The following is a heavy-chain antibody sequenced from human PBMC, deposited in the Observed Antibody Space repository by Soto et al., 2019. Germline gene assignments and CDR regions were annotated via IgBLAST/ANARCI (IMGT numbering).Heavy chain of an antibody. CDR1: GYTFTTYA. CDR2: INPGNGDT. V-gene: IGHV1-3*05. Sequence: QVELVQSGAEEKKPGASVKVSCKASGYTFTTYAIHWVRQAPGQRLAWMGWINPGNGDTKYSQKFQGRVTITRDTSASTAYMELSSLRSEDTAVYYCARNPLYNYGILDYWGQGTWSPSPQ. CDR3: ARNPLYNYGILDY. J-gene: IGHJ4*02. D-gene: IGHD3-16*01.